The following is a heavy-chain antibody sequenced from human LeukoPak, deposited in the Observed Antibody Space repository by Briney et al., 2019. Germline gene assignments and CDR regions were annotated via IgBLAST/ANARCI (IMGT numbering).Heavy chain of an antibody. CDR2: INHSGST. Sequence: PSETLSLTCAVYGGSFSGYYWSWIRQPPGKGLEWIGEINHSGSTYYNPSLKSRVTISVDTSKNQFSLKLSSVTAADTAVYYCARALYGGNSDARWFDPWGQGTLVTVSS. J-gene: IGHJ5*02. V-gene: IGHV4-34*09. CDR1: GGSFSGYY. D-gene: IGHD4-23*01. CDR3: ARALYGGNSDARWFDP.